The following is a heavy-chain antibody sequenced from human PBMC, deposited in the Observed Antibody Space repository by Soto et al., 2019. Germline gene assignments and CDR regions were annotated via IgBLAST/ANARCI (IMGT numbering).Heavy chain of an antibody. V-gene: IGHV4-4*02. CDR1: GGSISTSNW. J-gene: IGHJ6*02. CDR2: IYHSGST. CDR3: AQGGSSWYQDGYYYYYGMDV. D-gene: IGHD6-13*01. Sequence: SETLSLTCAVSGGSISTSNWWSWVRQPPGKGLVWIGEIYHSGSTNYNPSLKSRVTISVDKSKNQFSLKLSSVTAADTAVYYCAQGGSSWYQDGYYYYYGMDVWGQGTTVTVSS.